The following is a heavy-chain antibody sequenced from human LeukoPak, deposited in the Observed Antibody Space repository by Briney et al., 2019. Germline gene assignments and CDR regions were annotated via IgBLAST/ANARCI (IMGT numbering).Heavy chain of an antibody. CDR3: AREGCSSTSCYRSYMDV. Sequence: SETLSLTCTVSGGSISNSSYYWGWIRQPPGKGLEWIGSIYYSGSTYYNPSLKSRVTISVDTSKIQFSLKLSSVTAADTAVYYCAREGCSSTSCYRSYMDVWGKGTTVTVSS. J-gene: IGHJ6*03. CDR2: IYYSGST. CDR1: GGSISNSSYY. V-gene: IGHV4-39*07. D-gene: IGHD2-2*02.